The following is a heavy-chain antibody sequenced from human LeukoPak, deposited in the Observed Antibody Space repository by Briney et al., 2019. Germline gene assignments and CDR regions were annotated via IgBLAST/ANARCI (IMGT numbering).Heavy chain of an antibody. V-gene: IGHV3-23*01. J-gene: IGHJ4*02. Sequence: PGGSLRLSWAASGXTFNRYAMSWVRQAPGKGLEWISAISGSGDNTYYADSVEGRVTISRDNSRNTLYLQMNSLRADDTAVYYCAKIPHPSYYFDYWGQGALVTVSS. CDR3: AKIPHPSYYFDY. CDR2: ISGSGDNT. CDR1: GXTFNRYA.